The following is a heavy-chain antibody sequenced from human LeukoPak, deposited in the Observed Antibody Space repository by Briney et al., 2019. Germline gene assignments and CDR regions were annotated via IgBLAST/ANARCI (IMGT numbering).Heavy chain of an antibody. Sequence: ASVKVSCKASGGTFSSYTISWVRQAPGQGLEWMGRIIPIPGIANYAQKFQGRVTITADKSTSTAYMELSSLRSEDTAVYYCARVGESLDFDYWGQGTLVTVSS. CDR1: GGTFSSYT. CDR3: ARVGESLDFDY. V-gene: IGHV1-69*02. D-gene: IGHD3-16*01. CDR2: IIPIPGIA. J-gene: IGHJ4*02.